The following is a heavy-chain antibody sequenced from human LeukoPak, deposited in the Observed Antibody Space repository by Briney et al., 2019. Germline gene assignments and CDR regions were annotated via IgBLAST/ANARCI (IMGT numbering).Heavy chain of an antibody. CDR3: ARVVDVDTAMVYDY. V-gene: IGHV7-4-1*02. CDR1: GYTFTSYA. D-gene: IGHD5-18*01. Sequence: SVKVSCKASGYTFTSYAMNWVRQAPGQGLEWMGWINTNTGNPTYARGFTGRFVFSLDTSASTAYLQISSLKAEDTAVYYCARVVDVDTAMVYDYWGQGTLVTVSS. J-gene: IGHJ4*02. CDR2: INTNTGNP.